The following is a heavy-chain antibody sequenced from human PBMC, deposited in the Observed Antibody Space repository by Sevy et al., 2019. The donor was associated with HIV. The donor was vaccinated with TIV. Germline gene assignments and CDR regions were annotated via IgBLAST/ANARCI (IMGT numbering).Heavy chain of an antibody. CDR2: ISTCNDDT. D-gene: IGHD3-10*01. CDR1: GYTFTRHG. Sequence: ASVKVSCKASGYTFTRHGMSWVRQAPGQGLEWVGWISTCNDDTKYAQKVQGRVTMTTDTSTTTVFMELRSLRSDDTAIYYCARDLPPLDYYGSGSYYTSDYWGQGSLVTVSS. J-gene: IGHJ4*02. CDR3: ARDLPPLDYYGSGSYYTSDY. V-gene: IGHV1-18*01.